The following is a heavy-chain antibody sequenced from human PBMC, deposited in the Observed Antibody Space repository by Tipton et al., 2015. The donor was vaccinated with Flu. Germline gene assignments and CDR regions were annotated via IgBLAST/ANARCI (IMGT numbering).Heavy chain of an antibody. V-gene: IGHV4-39*07. D-gene: IGHD3-10*01. CDR2: IYYSGGT. CDR1: GGSISSSDYY. CDR3: ASIVRRLTPSRYFDY. Sequence: TLSLTCTVSGGSISSSDYYWGWVRQPPGKGLEWIATIYYSGGTFYNPSLKSRVSISVDTSKHQFSLELSSVTAADTAVYFCASIVRRLTPSRYFDYWGQGTLVTVSS. J-gene: IGHJ4*02.